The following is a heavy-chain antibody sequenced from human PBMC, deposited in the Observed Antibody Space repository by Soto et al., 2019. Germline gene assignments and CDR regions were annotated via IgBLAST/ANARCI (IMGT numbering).Heavy chain of an antibody. CDR1: GYTLTELS. V-gene: IGHV1-24*01. Sequence: GASVKVSCKVSGYTLTELSMHWVRQAPGKGLEWMGGFDPEDGETIYAQKFQGRVTMTEDTSTDTAYMELSSLRSEDTAVYYCATSRFYCSGGSCYSGSYYYGMDVWGQGTTVTGSS. CDR2: FDPEDGET. J-gene: IGHJ6*02. D-gene: IGHD2-15*01. CDR3: ATSRFYCSGGSCYSGSYYYGMDV.